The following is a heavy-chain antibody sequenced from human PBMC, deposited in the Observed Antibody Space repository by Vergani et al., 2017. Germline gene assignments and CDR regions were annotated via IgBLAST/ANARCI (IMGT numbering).Heavy chain of an antibody. J-gene: IGHJ3*02. D-gene: IGHD3-22*01. Sequence: QVQLQQWGAGLLKPSETLSLTCAVYGGSFSGYYWSWIRQPPGKGLEWIGEINHSGSTNYNPSLKSRVTISVDTSKNQFSLKLSSVTAADTAVYYCASSSDSSGYYPPDAFDIWGQGTMVTGSS. CDR3: ASSSDSSGYYPPDAFDI. CDR1: GGSFSGYY. CDR2: INHSGST. V-gene: IGHV4-34*01.